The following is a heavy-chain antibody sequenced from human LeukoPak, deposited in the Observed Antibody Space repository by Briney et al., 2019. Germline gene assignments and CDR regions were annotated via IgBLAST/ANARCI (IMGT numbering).Heavy chain of an antibody. CDR3: ARAKYYYDSSGYYYYFDY. D-gene: IGHD3-22*01. V-gene: IGHV3-13*01. J-gene: IGHJ4*02. Sequence: PGGSLRLSCAASGFTFSSYDMHWVRPATGKGLEWVSAIGTAGDTYYPGSVKGRFTISRENAKNSLYLQMNSLRAGDTAVYYCARAKYYYDSSGYYYYFDYWGQGTLVTVSS. CDR2: IGTAGDT. CDR1: GFTFSSYD.